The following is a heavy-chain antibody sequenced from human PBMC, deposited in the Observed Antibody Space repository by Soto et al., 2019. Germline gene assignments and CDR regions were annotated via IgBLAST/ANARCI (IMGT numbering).Heavy chain of an antibody. CDR1: GFTFSSYD. J-gene: IGHJ3*02. CDR3: VRGITGAFDI. D-gene: IGHD1-20*01. CDR2: IGTAGDP. Sequence: LSLTCAASGFTFSSYDMHWVRQATGKGLEWVSAIGTAGDPYYPGSVKGRFTISRENAKNSLYLQMNSLRAGDTAVYYCVRGITGAFDIWGQGTMVTVSS. V-gene: IGHV3-13*05.